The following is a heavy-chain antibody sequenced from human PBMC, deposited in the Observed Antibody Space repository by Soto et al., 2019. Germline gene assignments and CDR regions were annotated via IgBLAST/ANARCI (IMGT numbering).Heavy chain of an antibody. J-gene: IGHJ6*02. CDR1: GGSISSSSYY. CDR2: IYYSGST. V-gene: IGHV4-39*01. D-gene: IGHD6-13*01. CDR3: ARLAAAAKSPYGMDV. Sequence: QLQLQESGPGLVKPSETLSLTCTVSGGSISSSSYYWGWIRQPPGKGLEWIGSIYYSGSTYYNPSLKSRVTISVDTSKNQFSLKLSSVTAADTAVYYCARLAAAAKSPYGMDVWGQGTTVTVSS.